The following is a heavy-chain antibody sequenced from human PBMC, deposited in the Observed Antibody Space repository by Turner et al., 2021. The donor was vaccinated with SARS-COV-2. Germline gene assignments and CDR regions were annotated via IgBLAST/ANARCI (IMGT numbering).Heavy chain of an antibody. V-gene: IGHV1-2*02. D-gene: IGHD2-21*01. Sequence: QVQLVQSGAEVKQPGASVKVSCKASGYTFTGYYMHWVRQAPGQGLEWMGWINPNSGGTSYAQEFQGRVTMTRDTSISTAYMELSRLRSDDTAVYYCARRQLGWGLIDYWGQGTLVTVSS. CDR3: ARRQLGWGLIDY. CDR1: GYTFTGYY. J-gene: IGHJ4*02. CDR2: INPNSGGT.